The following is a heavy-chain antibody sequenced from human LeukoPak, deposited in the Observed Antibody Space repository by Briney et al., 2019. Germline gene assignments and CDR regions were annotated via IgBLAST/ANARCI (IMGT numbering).Heavy chain of an antibody. CDR3: TGGSYYAPSY. V-gene: IGHV3-21*04. J-gene: IGHJ4*02. Sequence: PGGSLRLSCAASGFTFSSYSMNWVRQAPGKGLEWVSSISSSSSYIYYADSVKGRFTTSRDNAKNSLYLQMNSLKTEDTAVYYCTGGSYYAPSYWGQGTLVTVSS. CDR1: GFTFSSYS. CDR2: ISSSSSYI. D-gene: IGHD1-26*01.